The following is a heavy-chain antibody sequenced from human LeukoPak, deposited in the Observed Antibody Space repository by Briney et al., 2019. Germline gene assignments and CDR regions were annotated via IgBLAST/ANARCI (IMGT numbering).Heavy chain of an antibody. Sequence: PGGSLRLSCAVSGFTFSSYWMHWVRQAPGKGLVWVSRIDRDGSRINYADSVKGRFTISRDNAKNSLYLQMNSLRPEDTAVYYCARAGGGVPFDYWGQGTLVTVSS. CDR2: IDRDGSRI. CDR3: ARAGGGVPFDY. V-gene: IGHV3-74*01. J-gene: IGHJ4*02. CDR1: GFTFSSYW. D-gene: IGHD3-10*01.